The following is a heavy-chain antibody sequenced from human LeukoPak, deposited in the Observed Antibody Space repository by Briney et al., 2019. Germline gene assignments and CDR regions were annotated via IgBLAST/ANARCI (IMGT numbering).Heavy chain of an antibody. Sequence: SETLSLTCTVSGGSISSYYWSWIRQPAGKGLEWIGRIYTSGSTNYNPSLKSRVTMSVDTSKNQFSLKLSSVTAADTAVYYCVAEDSHYYDSSESSWFDPWGQGTLVTASS. D-gene: IGHD3-22*01. CDR2: IYTSGST. CDR3: VAEDSHYYDSSESSWFDP. CDR1: GGSISSYY. J-gene: IGHJ5*02. V-gene: IGHV4-4*07.